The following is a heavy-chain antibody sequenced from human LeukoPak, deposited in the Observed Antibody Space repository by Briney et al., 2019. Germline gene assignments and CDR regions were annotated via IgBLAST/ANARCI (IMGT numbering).Heavy chain of an antibody. V-gene: IGHV3-30*14. CDR1: GFTFSSYA. CDR2: ISDDGSIK. D-gene: IGHD3-22*01. Sequence: PGGSLRLSCAASGFTFSSYAMHWVRQAPGKGLGWAAVISDDGSIKYYAYTVKGRFTISIDNSKNTLYLQMNSLRAEDTAVYYCASSYDISGNDAFDIWGQGTMVTVSS. CDR3: ASSYDISGNDAFDI. J-gene: IGHJ3*02.